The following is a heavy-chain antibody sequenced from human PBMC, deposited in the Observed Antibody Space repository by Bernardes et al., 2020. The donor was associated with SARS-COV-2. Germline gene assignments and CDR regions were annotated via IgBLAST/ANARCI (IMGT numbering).Heavy chain of an antibody. CDR3: ARGGGSYNLDY. CDR1: GFTFSDYY. V-gene: IGHV3-11*06. J-gene: IGHJ4*02. D-gene: IGHD1-26*01. CDR2: ISGSSSLA. Sequence: GSLRLSCAASGFTFSDYYMSWVRQTPGKGLEWLSYISGSSSLANYAYSVKGRFTISRDNAKNSLYLQMNSLRAEDTAVYYCARGGGSYNLDYWGQGTLVTVSS.